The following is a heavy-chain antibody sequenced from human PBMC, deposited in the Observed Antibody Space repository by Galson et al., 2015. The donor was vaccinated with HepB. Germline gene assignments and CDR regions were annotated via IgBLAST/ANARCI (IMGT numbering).Heavy chain of an antibody. CDR3: ARSPGGSYLLLDY. V-gene: IGHV1-2*04. Sequence: SCKASGYTFTDYYLHWLRQAPGQGLEWMGWINPDIGDTKHAQKFQGWVTMTRDTSINTAYMEVTRLNSDDTAVYYCARSPGGSYLLLDYWGQGTLVTVSS. J-gene: IGHJ4*02. CDR2: INPDIGDT. D-gene: IGHD1-26*01. CDR1: GYTFTDYY.